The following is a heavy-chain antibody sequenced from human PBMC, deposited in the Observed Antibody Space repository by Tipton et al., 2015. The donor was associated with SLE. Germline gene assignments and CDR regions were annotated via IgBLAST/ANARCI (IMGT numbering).Heavy chain of an antibody. Sequence: TLSLTCAVSGGSFGGAYWTWIRQSPGKGLEWIGEISPSVSTNYNPSLKSRVTISVDTSKNQYSLKPNSVIAADTAVYYCARRGYKTWYFDLWGRGALVTVSS. CDR3: ARRGYKTWYFDL. V-gene: IGHV4-34*01. D-gene: IGHD5-24*01. CDR1: GGSFGGAY. J-gene: IGHJ2*01. CDR2: ISPSVST.